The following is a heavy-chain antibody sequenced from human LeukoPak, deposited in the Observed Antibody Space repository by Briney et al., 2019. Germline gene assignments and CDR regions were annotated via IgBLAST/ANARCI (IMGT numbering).Heavy chain of an antibody. J-gene: IGHJ4*02. V-gene: IGHV4-59*08. Sequence: SETLSLTCTVSGGSLTSYYWSWIRPPPGKGLQWIGYIYYSGSVNYNPSLKSRVTISVDTSKNQFSLNLSSVTAADTAVYYCARLGSYFDYWGQGTQVTVSS. CDR1: GGSLTSYY. CDR3: ARLGSYFDY. CDR2: IYYSGSV.